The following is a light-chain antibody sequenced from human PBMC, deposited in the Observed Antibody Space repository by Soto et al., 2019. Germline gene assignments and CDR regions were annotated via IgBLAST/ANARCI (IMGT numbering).Light chain of an antibody. CDR3: QQVHDYPIT. J-gene: IGKJ4*01. CDR2: GAS. CDR1: QDISSY. Sequence: DIQLNQSTSFLSASVRDRVTVTCRSSQDISSYLAWYQQKPGKAPKILIYGASTLQSGVPPRFGGSGSGTTFTLTISSLQPEDFATYFCQQVHDYPITFGGGTKVDIK. V-gene: IGKV1-9*01.